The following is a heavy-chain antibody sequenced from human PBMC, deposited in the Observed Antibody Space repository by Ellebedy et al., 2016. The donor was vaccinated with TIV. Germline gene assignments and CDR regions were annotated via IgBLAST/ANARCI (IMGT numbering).Heavy chain of an antibody. CDR3: AKYLSRSFHY. J-gene: IGHJ4*02. Sequence: GESLKISCAVSGFTFSEYWMSWVRQTPEKGLEWVANINQDGTQKNYVDSAKGRFTISRDNAKNSMYLQMNSLRAEDTAVYHCAKYLSRSFHYWGQGTLVTVSS. CDR2: INQDGTQK. V-gene: IGHV3-7*03. CDR1: GFTFSEYW. D-gene: IGHD2-2*02.